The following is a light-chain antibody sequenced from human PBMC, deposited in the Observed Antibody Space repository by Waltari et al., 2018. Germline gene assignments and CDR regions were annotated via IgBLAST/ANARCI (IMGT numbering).Light chain of an antibody. CDR2: DAS. Sequence: EIVLTQSPATLSLSPGERATLSCRASQSVSSYLAWYQQKPGQAPRLLIYDASNRATGIPARFSGSGSGTDFTLTISSLEPEDFAVYYCQQRSNWPRALFGTGTKVDIK. CDR1: QSVSSY. J-gene: IGKJ3*01. V-gene: IGKV3-11*01. CDR3: QQRSNWPRAL.